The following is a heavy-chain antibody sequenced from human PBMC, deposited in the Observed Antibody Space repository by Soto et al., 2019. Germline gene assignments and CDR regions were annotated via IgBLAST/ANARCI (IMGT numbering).Heavy chain of an antibody. D-gene: IGHD3-22*01. CDR3: ARGSDYYDSSGPYGAFDI. J-gene: IGHJ3*02. CDR2: IIPIFGTA. Sequence: QVQLVQSGAEVKKPGSSVKVSCKASGGTFSSYAISWVRQAPGQGLEWMGGIIPIFGTANYAQKFQGRVTITADKSTSTAYMELSSLRYEDTAVYYCARGSDYYDSSGPYGAFDIWGQGTMVTVSS. CDR1: GGTFSSYA. V-gene: IGHV1-69*06.